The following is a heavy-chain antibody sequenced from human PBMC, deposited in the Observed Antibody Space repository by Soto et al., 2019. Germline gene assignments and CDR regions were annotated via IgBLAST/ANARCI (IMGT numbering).Heavy chain of an antibody. CDR1: GGTFSSYA. Sequence: RASVKVSCKASGGTFSSYAISWVRQAPGQGLEWMGGIIPIFGTANYAQKFQGRVTITADESTSTAYMELSSLRSEDTAVYYCARGKEYQLNYGMYVWGQGTTVTVSS. CDR2: IIPIFGTA. CDR3: ARGKEYQLNYGMYV. D-gene: IGHD2-2*01. J-gene: IGHJ6*02. V-gene: IGHV1-69*13.